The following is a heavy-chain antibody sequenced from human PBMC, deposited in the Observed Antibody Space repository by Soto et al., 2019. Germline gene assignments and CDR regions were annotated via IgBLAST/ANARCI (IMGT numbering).Heavy chain of an antibody. CDR2: IKHDGTVQ. J-gene: IGHJ4*02. D-gene: IGHD4-4*01. Sequence: GGSLRLSCAASGFTFSDFWMTWVRQSPGKGLEWVANIKHDGTVQYYVDSVEGRFTVSRDNAKNSLFLQMSSLRADDTAVYYFARDQGTYTNYIFYWGLGTLVTVSS. CDR1: GFTFSDFW. V-gene: IGHV3-7*01. CDR3: ARDQGTYTNYIFY.